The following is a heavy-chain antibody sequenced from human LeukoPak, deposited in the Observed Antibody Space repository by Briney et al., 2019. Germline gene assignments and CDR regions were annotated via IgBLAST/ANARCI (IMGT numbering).Heavy chain of an antibody. J-gene: IGHJ4*02. CDR1: GFTSNNYG. Sequence: GGSLRLSCAASGFTSNNYGMHWVRQAPGKGLEWVAVISYDGSNKYYADSVKGRFTISRDNSKNTLYLQMNSLRGEDTAVYYCAKEAGATTAFDYWGQGTLVTVSS. D-gene: IGHD1-26*01. V-gene: IGHV3-30*18. CDR3: AKEAGATTAFDY. CDR2: ISYDGSNK.